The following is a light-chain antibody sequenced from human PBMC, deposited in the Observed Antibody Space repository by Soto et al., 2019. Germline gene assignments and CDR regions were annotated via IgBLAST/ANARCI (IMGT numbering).Light chain of an antibody. CDR3: SSYKSSTNYV. CDR1: SIDIAPYNY. CDR2: EVS. Sequence: QSVLTQPRSVSGSPGQSVTISCTGTSIDIAPYNYVSWYQQHPGKAPKLIIYEVSYRPSGISNRFSGSKSGNTASLTISGLQAEDEADYYCSSYKSSTNYVFGTGTKVTVL. J-gene: IGLJ1*01. V-gene: IGLV2-14*01.